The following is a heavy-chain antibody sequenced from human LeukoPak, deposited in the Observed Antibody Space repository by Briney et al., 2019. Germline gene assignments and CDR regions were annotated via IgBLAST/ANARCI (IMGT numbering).Heavy chain of an antibody. V-gene: IGHV3-23*01. CDR3: AKGGTYYEVNWFDP. Sequence: GGSLRLSCAASGFTFSSYAMSWVRQAPGKGLKWVSAISGSGTGTYYADSVKGRFTISRDNSKNTLYLQMNSLRAEDTAVYCCAKGGTYYEVNWFDPWGQGTLVTVSS. CDR1: GFTFSSYA. D-gene: IGHD3-16*01. CDR2: ISGSGTGT. J-gene: IGHJ5*02.